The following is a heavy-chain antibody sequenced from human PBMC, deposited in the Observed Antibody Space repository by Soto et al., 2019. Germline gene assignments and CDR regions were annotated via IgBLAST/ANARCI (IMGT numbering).Heavy chain of an antibody. CDR3: ARGAHTYGYVFDY. Sequence: SSVKVSCRSSGYTFTSNAIHWVRQAPGQSLEWMGWVNAGNGYTKYLQNFQGRVTITSDTSASTAYMELNSLRSEDTAVYYCARGAHTYGYVFDYWGQGTLVTVSS. V-gene: IGHV1-3*01. CDR2: VNAGNGYT. J-gene: IGHJ4*02. CDR1: GYTFTSNA. D-gene: IGHD5-18*01.